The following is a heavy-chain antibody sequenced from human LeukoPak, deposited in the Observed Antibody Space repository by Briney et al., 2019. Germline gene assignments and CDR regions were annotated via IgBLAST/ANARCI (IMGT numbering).Heavy chain of an antibody. CDR3: ARQVGVDDSFD. Sequence: PGGSLRLSCAAYGFTFNTYSGTWVPRAPGKGLEWVPPFSCDSSYIFYAASMRGRFTIYRDNAKTSLYLQMNSLRADDTAVYYCARQVGVDDSFD. CDR1: GFTFNTYS. V-gene: IGHV3-21*04. CDR2: FSCDSSYI. D-gene: IGHD1-26*01. J-gene: IGHJ3*02.